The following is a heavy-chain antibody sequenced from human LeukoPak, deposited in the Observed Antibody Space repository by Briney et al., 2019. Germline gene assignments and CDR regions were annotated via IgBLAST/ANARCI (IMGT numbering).Heavy chain of an antibody. CDR1: GFTFSSYA. D-gene: IGHD3-16*01. CDR3: AKGVDASGIYYYFYMDV. J-gene: IGHJ6*03. Sequence: GGSLRLSCAASGFTFSSYAMSWVRQAPGKGLEWVSAISGSGGSTYYADSVKGRFTISRDNSKSTLYLQMNNLRAEDTAVYYCAKGVDASGIYYYFYMDVWGKGTTVTVSS. V-gene: IGHV3-23*01. CDR2: ISGSGGST.